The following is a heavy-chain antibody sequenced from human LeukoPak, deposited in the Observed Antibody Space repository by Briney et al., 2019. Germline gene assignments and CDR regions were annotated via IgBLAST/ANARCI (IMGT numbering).Heavy chain of an antibody. Sequence: PSETLSLTCTVSGGSIRSSSYYWGWIRQPPGKGLEWIGSICYSGSTYYNPSLKSRVTISVDTSKNQFSLKLSSVTAADTAVYYCARFYFERTFYFDYWGQGTLVTVSS. CDR3: ARFYFERTFYFDY. J-gene: IGHJ4*02. CDR2: ICYSGST. CDR1: GGSIRSSSYY. D-gene: IGHD1-1*01. V-gene: IGHV4-39*07.